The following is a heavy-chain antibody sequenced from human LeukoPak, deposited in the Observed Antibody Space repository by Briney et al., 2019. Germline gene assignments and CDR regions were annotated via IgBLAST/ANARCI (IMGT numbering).Heavy chain of an antibody. CDR3: ASESTLEGYSYGFDY. Sequence: GGTLRLSCAASGLTFSSYGMSWVRQAPRKGLEWVSDISGSGGSTYYADSVQGRFTISRDNSKNTLYLQMNSLRAEDTAVYYCASESTLEGYSYGFDYWGQGTLVTVSS. V-gene: IGHV3-23*01. J-gene: IGHJ4*02. CDR2: ISGSGGST. D-gene: IGHD5-18*01. CDR1: GLTFSSYG.